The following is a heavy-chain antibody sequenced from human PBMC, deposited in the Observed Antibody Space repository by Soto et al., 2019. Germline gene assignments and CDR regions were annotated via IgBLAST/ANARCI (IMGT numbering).Heavy chain of an antibody. CDR3: ARHLWLRLGELFFDY. Sequence: SETLSLTCTVSGGSISSSSYYWGWIRQPPGKGLEWIGSIYYSGSTYYNPSLKSRVTISVDTSKNQFSLKLSSVTAADTAVYYCARHLWLRLGELFFDYWGQGTLVTVSS. CDR1: GGSISSSSYY. J-gene: IGHJ4*02. V-gene: IGHV4-39*01. D-gene: IGHD3-16*01. CDR2: IYYSGST.